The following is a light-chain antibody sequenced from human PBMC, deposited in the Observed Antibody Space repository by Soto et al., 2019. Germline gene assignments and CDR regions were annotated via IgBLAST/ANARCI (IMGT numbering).Light chain of an antibody. CDR3: LLSYRGAGEV. V-gene: IGLV7-46*01. CDR2: DTS. CDR1: TGAVTSGHY. Sequence: QAVVTQEPSLTVSPGGTVTLTFGSSTGAVTSGHYPYWFQQKPGQAPRTLIYDTSNKHSWTPARFSGSLLGGKAALTLSGAQPEAEAEYYCLLSYRGAGEVFGGGTKLTVL. J-gene: IGLJ2*01.